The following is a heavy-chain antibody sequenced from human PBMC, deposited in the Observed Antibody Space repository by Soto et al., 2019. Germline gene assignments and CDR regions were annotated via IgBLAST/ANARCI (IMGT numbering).Heavy chain of an antibody. D-gene: IGHD1-26*01. CDR3: ARDGTNISRWYFDL. V-gene: IGHV3-48*03. Sequence: EVQLVESGGGLVQSGGSLRLSCAASGFTFSGYEMNWVRQAPGKGLEWVAYISDSGSTMFYPDSVKGRFTISRDNAKNSVYRQMTDLRGEDTAVYYCARDGTNISRWYFDLWGRGTLVTVSS. CDR1: GFTFSGYE. CDR2: ISDSGSTM. J-gene: IGHJ2*01.